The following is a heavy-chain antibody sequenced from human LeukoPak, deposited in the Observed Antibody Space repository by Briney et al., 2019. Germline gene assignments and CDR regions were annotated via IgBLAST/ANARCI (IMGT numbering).Heavy chain of an antibody. J-gene: IGHJ4*02. CDR3: ARETMVRGVPYY. CDR1: GFTVSSNY. Sequence: PGGSLRLSGAPSGFTVSSNYMSWVRQAPGKGLEWVSVIYSGGSTYYADSVKGRFTISRDNSKNTLYLQTNSLRAEDTAVYYCARETMVRGVPYYWGQGTLVTVSS. CDR2: IYSGGST. D-gene: IGHD3-10*01. V-gene: IGHV3-66*02.